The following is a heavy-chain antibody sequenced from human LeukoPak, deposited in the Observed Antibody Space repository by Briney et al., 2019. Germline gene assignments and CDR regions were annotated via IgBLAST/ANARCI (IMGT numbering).Heavy chain of an antibody. CDR2: IYPRDGST. Sequence: ASVKDSCKASGYTFTNNYLQWVRQAPGQGLEWMGMIYPRDGSTSYAQNFQGRVTVTRDTSTTTVHMELRGLRSEDTAVYYCARDQEGFDYWGQGTVVTVSS. CDR1: GYTFTNNY. J-gene: IGHJ4*02. V-gene: IGHV1-46*01. CDR3: ARDQEGFDY.